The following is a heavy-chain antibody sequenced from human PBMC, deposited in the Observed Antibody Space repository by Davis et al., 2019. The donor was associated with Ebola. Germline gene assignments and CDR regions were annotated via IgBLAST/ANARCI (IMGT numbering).Heavy chain of an antibody. V-gene: IGHV3-30*04. J-gene: IGHJ4*02. D-gene: IGHD1-26*01. Sequence: GESLKISCAASGFTFSSYPMHWVRQATGKGLEWVAFISTDGTNTYYADSVKGRFTISRDNSKNTLYLQMNSLRAEDTALYYCAKVLVGDTGGRGFDYWGQGTPVTVSS. CDR2: ISTDGTNT. CDR3: AKVLVGDTGGRGFDY. CDR1: GFTFSSYP.